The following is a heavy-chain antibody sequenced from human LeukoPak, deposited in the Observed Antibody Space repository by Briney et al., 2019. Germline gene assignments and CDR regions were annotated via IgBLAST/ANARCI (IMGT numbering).Heavy chain of an antibody. CDR1: GFTFSSYD. V-gene: IGHV3-30*02. CDR3: AKNYYGSGSYYSPGDY. D-gene: IGHD3-10*01. J-gene: IGHJ4*02. Sequence: GGSLRLSCAASGFTFSSYDMHWVRQAPGKGLEWVAFIRYDGSNKYYADSVKGRFTISRDNSKNTLYLQMNSLRAEDTAVYYCAKNYYGSGSYYSPGDYWGQGTLVTVSS. CDR2: IRYDGSNK.